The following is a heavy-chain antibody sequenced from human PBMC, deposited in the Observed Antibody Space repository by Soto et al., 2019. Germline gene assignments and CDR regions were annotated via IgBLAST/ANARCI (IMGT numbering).Heavy chain of an antibody. D-gene: IGHD1-26*01. V-gene: IGHV4-59*11. Sequence: QVQLQESGPGLVKPSETLSLTCTVSGASITSHYWSWVRQPPGKGLEWIGYIHHTGSTSYNASLPSRVTISVDRSNNQFSLELRSVTAADTAVYYCMRSAWGAHWGQGTLVTVSS. CDR1: GASITSHY. CDR2: IHHTGST. CDR3: MRSAWGAH. J-gene: IGHJ4*02.